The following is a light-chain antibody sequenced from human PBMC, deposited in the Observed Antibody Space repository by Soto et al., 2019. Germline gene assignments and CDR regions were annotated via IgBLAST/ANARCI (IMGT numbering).Light chain of an antibody. CDR2: KVT. J-gene: IGLJ1*01. CDR3: ASSTSDSLYV. Sequence: QSALTQPASVSGSPGQSITISCTGTSSDVGGNKYVSWYQQYPGKVPKLLINKVTNRPSGVSYRFSGPKSGSTASLTISALLAEDEADYFCASSTSDSLYVFGTGTKVTVL. CDR1: SSDVGGNKY. V-gene: IGLV2-14*01.